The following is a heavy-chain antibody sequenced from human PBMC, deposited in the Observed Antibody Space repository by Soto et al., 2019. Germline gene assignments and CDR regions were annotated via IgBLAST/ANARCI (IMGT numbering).Heavy chain of an antibody. CDR2: ISAYNGNT. V-gene: IGHV1-18*01. CDR1: GYTSTSYG. Sequence: GASVKVSCKASGYTSTSYGISWVRQAPGQGLEWMGWISAYNGNTNYAQKLQGRVTMTTDTSTSTAYMELRSLRSDDTAVYYCARAVVVAAITGVADYWGQGTLVTVSS. D-gene: IGHD2-15*01. J-gene: IGHJ4*02. CDR3: ARAVVVAAITGVADY.